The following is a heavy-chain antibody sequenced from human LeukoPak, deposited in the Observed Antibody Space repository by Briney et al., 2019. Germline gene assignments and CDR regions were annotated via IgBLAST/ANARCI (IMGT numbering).Heavy chain of an antibody. V-gene: IGHV5-51*01. CDR1: GYSFTTHW. CDR3: ARLPAVAGPTFYYYMDV. Sequence: GEFLKISCKASGYSFTTHWIVWLRHMPGKGLEWMGVIYPIDSDTKYNPSFQGQVTISADKSITTAYLQWSSLKASDTAMYYCARLPAVAGPTFYYYMDVWGKGTTVIVSS. J-gene: IGHJ6*03. CDR2: IYPIDSDT. D-gene: IGHD6-19*01.